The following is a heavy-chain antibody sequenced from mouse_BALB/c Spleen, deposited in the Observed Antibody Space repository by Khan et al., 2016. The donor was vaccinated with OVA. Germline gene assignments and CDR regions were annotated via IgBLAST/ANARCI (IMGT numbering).Heavy chain of an antibody. D-gene: IGHD1-3*01. J-gene: IGHJ1*01. CDR2: MSSGSSTI. CDR3: ARSGDNFHWYFDV. CDR1: GFTFSSFG. Sequence: EVQGVESGGGLVQPGGSRKLSCAASGFTFSSFGMHWVRQAPKKGLEWVAYMSSGSSTIYYVDTVKGRFTISRDNPKNTLFLQMTSLRSEDTAMYYCARSGDNFHWYFDVWGAGTSVTVSS. V-gene: IGHV5-17*02.